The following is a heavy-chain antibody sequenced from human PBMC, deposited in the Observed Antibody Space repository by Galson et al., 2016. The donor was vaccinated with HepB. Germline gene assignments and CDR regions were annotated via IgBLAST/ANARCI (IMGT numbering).Heavy chain of an antibody. CDR2: INHDGSEK. Sequence: SLRLSCAASGFTFRSYWMSWVRQAPGKGLEWVANINHDGSEKYSVDSVKGRFTISRDNGKNSLYLQMSSLIVEDAGVYYCAGRLDTQRRIAGWGWGMDVWGQGTTVTVS. D-gene: IGHD6-19*01. CDR1: GFTFRSYW. CDR3: AGRLDTQRRIAGWGWGMDV. J-gene: IGHJ6*02. V-gene: IGHV3-7*01.